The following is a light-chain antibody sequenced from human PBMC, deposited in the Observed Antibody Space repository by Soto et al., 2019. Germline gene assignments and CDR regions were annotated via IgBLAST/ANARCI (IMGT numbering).Light chain of an antibody. Sequence: EIVMTQSPATLSVSPGERATLSCRASENIYTNLAWYQQKPGQAPRLLIIGASTTATGVPARFSGSGSGREFTLTISSLQSEDFAVYYCQQYNDWPPFTFGPGTKVDIK. CDR2: GAS. V-gene: IGKV3-15*01. CDR3: QQYNDWPPFT. J-gene: IGKJ3*01. CDR1: ENIYTN.